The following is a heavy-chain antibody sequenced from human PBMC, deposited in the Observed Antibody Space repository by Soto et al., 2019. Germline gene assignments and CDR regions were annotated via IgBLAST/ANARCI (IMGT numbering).Heavy chain of an antibody. Sequence: ASVKVSCKASGYTFTSYGISWVRQAPGQGLEWMGWISAYNGNTNYAQKLQGRVTMTTDTSTSTAYMELRSLRSDDTAVYYCARVPTILVGTPTEYCCQGTLVTVSS. D-gene: IGHD2-2*01. J-gene: IGHJ4*02. CDR1: GYTFTSYG. V-gene: IGHV1-18*01. CDR3: ARVPTILVGTPTEY. CDR2: ISAYNGNT.